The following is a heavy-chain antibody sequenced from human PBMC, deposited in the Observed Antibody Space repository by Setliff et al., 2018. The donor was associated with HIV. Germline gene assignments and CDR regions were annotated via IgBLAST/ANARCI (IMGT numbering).Heavy chain of an antibody. CDR3: ARSRAAGFDY. CDR1: GFAFDNYC. Sequence: PGGSLRLSCAASGFAFDNYCMTWVRQAPGKGLEWVSGIGGSTGTTYYADSVKGRFTISTDNSKNTLYLQMNSLRAEDTAVYYCARSRAAGFDYWGQGTLVTVSS. D-gene: IGHD6-13*01. V-gene: IGHV3-23*01. J-gene: IGHJ4*02. CDR2: IGGSTGTT.